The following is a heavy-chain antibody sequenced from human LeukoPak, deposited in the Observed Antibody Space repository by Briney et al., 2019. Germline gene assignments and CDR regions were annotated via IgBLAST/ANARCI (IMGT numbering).Heavy chain of an antibody. CDR2: INIYTGNP. V-gene: IGHV7-4-1*02. D-gene: IGHD5-18*01. CDR3: ARDADTINFDY. J-gene: IGHJ4*02. Sequence: ASVKVSCKASGYTFTGYSINWVRQAPGQGLEWMGWINIYTGNPTYAQGFTGRFVFSLDTSVSTEYLQISSLKAEDTAVYYCARDADTINFDYWGQGTLVTVSS. CDR1: GYTFTGYS.